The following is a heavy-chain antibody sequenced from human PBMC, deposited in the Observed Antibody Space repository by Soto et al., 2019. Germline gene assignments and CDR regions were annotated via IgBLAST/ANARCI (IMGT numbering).Heavy chain of an antibody. Sequence: QVQLVESGGGVVQPGRSLRLSCAASGFTFSSYGMHWVRQAPGKGLEWVAVISYDGSNKYYADSVKGRFTISRDNSKNTLYLQMNSLRAEDTAVYYCAKPAGGSGYYLSDYWGQGTLVTVSS. CDR2: ISYDGSNK. V-gene: IGHV3-30*18. CDR3: AKPAGGSGYYLSDY. J-gene: IGHJ4*02. D-gene: IGHD3-3*01. CDR1: GFTFSSYG.